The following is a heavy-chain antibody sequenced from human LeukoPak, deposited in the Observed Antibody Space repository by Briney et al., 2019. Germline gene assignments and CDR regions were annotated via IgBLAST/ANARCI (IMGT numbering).Heavy chain of an antibody. CDR2: IYYSGST. CDR3: ARLSNGITIFGGDYFDY. CDR1: GGSISSSSYY. Sequence: SETLSLTCTVSGGSISSSSYYWGWIRQPPGKGLEWIGSIYYSGSTYYNPSLKSRVTISVDTSKNQFSLKLSSVTAADTAVYYCARLSNGITIFGGDYFDYWGQGTLVTVSS. V-gene: IGHV4-39*01. D-gene: IGHD3-3*01. J-gene: IGHJ4*02.